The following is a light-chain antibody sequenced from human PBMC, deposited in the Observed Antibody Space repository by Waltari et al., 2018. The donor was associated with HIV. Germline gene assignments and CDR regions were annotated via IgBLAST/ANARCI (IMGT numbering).Light chain of an antibody. CDR2: ATS. J-gene: IGKJ4*01. V-gene: IGKV1-9*01. CDR1: QNIYSY. Sequence: DIQLTQSPSFLSASVGDRVTITCRASQNIYSYLAWSQQKPGRAPQVLIYATSTLQSEVPSRFSGSGSGTEFARTITNLQPDDYATYYCQQVNGYPLTFGGGTKVEIK. CDR3: QQVNGYPLT.